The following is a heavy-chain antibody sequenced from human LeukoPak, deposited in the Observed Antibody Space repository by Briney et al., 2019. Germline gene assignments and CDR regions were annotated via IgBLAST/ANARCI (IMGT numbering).Heavy chain of an antibody. CDR1: GLTFNDYA. V-gene: IGHV3-23*01. Sequence: GGSLRLSCAASGLTFNDYAMSWVRQTPGKGLEWVSAISGSGYNTYYADSVKGRFTISRDNSQNPLYLQMNSLRAEDTAVYYSAVGSYLGRNFDYWGQGTVVTVSS. D-gene: IGHD1-26*01. CDR2: ISGSGYNT. J-gene: IGHJ4*02. CDR3: AVGSYLGRNFDY.